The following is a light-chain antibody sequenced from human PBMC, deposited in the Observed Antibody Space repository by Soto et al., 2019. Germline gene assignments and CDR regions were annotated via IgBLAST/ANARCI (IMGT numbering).Light chain of an antibody. CDR1: SRDIGFYNY. Sequence: SLLTQPASLSGSPVQSITISCTVTSRDIGFYNYVSWYQQHPGKAPKLIIYEVAKRPSGVSSRFSGSKSGNTASLTISGLQAEDEADYHCSSYTNTGTLYVFGTGTKV. CDR3: SSYTNTGTLYV. V-gene: IGLV2-14*01. J-gene: IGLJ1*01. CDR2: EVA.